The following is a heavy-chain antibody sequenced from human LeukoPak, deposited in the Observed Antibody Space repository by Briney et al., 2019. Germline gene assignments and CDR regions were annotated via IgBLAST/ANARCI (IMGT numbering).Heavy chain of an antibody. J-gene: IGHJ6*02. CDR3: ARGGANTYYYYGMDV. CDR1: GFTFSSYS. V-gene: IGHV3-21*01. Sequence: GGSLRLSCAASGFTFSSYSMNGVRQAPGRGLEGVSSISSSSSYIYYADSVKGRFSISRDNAKNSLYLQMNSLRAEDTAVYYCARGGANTYYYYGMDVWGQGTTVTVSS. CDR2: ISSSSSYI.